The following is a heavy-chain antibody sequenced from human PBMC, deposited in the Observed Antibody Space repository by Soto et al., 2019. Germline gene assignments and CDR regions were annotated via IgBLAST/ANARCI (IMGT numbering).Heavy chain of an antibody. V-gene: IGHV3-66*01. J-gene: IGHJ6*03. CDR3: ARVDSSEDYYYYYMDV. D-gene: IGHD6-6*01. CDR1: GFTVSSNY. Sequence: GGSLRLSCAASGFTVSSNYMSWVRQAPGKGLEWVSVIYSGGSTYYADSVKGRFTISRDNSKNTLYLQMNSLRAEDTAVYYCARVDSSEDYYYYYMDVWGKGTTVTVSS. CDR2: IYSGGST.